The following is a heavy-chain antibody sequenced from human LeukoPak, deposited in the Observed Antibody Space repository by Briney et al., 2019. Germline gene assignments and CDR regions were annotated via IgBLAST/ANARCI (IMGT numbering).Heavy chain of an antibody. Sequence: ASVKVSCKASGYTFISYGISWVRQAPGQGLEWMGWISAYNGNTNYAQKLQGRVTMTTDTSTSTAYMELSSLRSEDTAVYYCARLKITIFGVDRGAFDYWGQGTLVTVSS. J-gene: IGHJ4*02. CDR2: ISAYNGNT. CDR1: GYTFISYG. V-gene: IGHV1-18*01. D-gene: IGHD3-3*01. CDR3: ARLKITIFGVDRGAFDY.